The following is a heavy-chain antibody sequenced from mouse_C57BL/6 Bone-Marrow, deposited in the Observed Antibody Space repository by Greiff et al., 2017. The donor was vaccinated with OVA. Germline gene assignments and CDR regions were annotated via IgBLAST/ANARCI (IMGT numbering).Heavy chain of an antibody. V-gene: IGHV1-82*01. CDR3: AKPGHYYGSSYWYFDV. Sequence: VKLQESGPELVKPGASVKISCKASGYAFSSSWMNWVKQRPGKGLEWIGRIYPGDGDTNYNGKFKGKATLTADKSSSTAYMQLSSLTSEDSAVYFCAKPGHYYGSSYWYFDVWGTGTTVTVSS. CDR1: GYAFSSSW. J-gene: IGHJ1*03. CDR2: IYPGDGDT. D-gene: IGHD1-1*01.